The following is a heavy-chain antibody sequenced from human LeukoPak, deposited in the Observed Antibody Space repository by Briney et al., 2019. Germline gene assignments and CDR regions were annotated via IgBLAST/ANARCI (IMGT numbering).Heavy chain of an antibody. CDR1: GGSISSYY. CDR3: AREKVSYCGGDSWCHAFDI. D-gene: IGHD2-21*02. V-gene: IGHV4-59*01. CDR2: IYYSGST. Sequence: SETLSLTCTVSGGSISSYYWSWIRQPPGKGLEWIGYIYYSGSTNYNPSLKSRVTISVDTSKNQFSLKLSSVTAADTAVYYCAREKVSYCGGDSWCHAFDIWGQGTMVTVSS. J-gene: IGHJ3*02.